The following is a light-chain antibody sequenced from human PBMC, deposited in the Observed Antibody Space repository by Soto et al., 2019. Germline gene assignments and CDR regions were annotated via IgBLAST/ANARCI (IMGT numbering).Light chain of an antibody. Sequence: SYELTQPPSVSVAPGKTARIICGGNNIGSKSVHWYQQKPGQAPVLVIYYDSDRPSGIPERFSGSNSGNTATLTISRVEAGDEADYYCQVWDSSSDHWVFGGGTKVTVL. V-gene: IGLV3-21*04. CDR1: NIGSKS. CDR2: YDS. CDR3: QVWDSSSDHWV. J-gene: IGLJ3*02.